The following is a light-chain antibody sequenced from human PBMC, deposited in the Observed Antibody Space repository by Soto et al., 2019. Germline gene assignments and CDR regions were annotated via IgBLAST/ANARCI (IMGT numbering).Light chain of an antibody. CDR2: GAS. J-gene: IGKJ3*01. CDR1: RSVSSA. Sequence: EVLMTQSPATLSVPPGESVTLSCRASRSVSSALAWYQQRPGQAPRLLIYGASTRATGIPDRFSGSGSGTEFTLTISSLLSEDVAVYHCQQYYSWPPGFTFGPGTKVDIK. V-gene: IGKV3-15*01. CDR3: QQYYSWPPGFT.